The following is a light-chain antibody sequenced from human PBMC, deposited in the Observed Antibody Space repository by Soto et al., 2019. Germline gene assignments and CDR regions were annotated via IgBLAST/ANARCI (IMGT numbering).Light chain of an antibody. CDR1: QSLLSSNGNNY. J-gene: IGKJ4*01. CDR3: MQGLTTPLT. Sequence: DIVLTQSPLSLPVTPGEPASLSCRSSQSLLSSNGNNYLDWYLQKPGQSPQVLIYLGSNRASGVPDRYSGSGSGTDITLKISRVEAEDVGVYYCMQGLTTPLTFGGETKVDIK. V-gene: IGKV2-28*01. CDR2: LGS.